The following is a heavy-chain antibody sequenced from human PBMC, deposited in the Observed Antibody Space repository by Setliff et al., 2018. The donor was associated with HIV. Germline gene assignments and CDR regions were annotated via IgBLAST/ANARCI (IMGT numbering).Heavy chain of an antibody. CDR2: IIPILGAP. CDR1: GGTFSTYG. V-gene: IGHV1-69*13. D-gene: IGHD2-8*02. CDR3: ASYHLVGPHDAFDL. Sequence: SVKVSCKATGGTFSTYGFXXVRQAPGQGLEWMGGIIPILGAPIYAQKCQGRVTVSADEYGSTGYMELSSLKSEDTAVYYCASYHLVGPHDAFDLWGPGTTVTVSS. J-gene: IGHJ3*01.